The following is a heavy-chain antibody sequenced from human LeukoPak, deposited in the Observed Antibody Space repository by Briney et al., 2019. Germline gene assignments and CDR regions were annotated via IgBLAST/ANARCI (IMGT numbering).Heavy chain of an antibody. CDR3: ARSTTSSGWYDY. CDR2: IYYSGST. Sequence: SETPSLTCTVSGGSISSYYWSWIRQPPGKGLEWIGYIYYSGSTNYNPSLKSRVTISVDTSKNQFSLKLSSVTAADTAVYYCARSTTSSGWYDYWGQGTLVTVSS. D-gene: IGHD6-19*01. J-gene: IGHJ4*02. CDR1: GGSISSYY. V-gene: IGHV4-59*01.